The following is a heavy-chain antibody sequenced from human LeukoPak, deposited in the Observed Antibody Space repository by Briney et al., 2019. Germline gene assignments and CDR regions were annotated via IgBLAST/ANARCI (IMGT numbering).Heavy chain of an antibody. V-gene: IGHV1-69*13. Sequence: GASVKVSCKASGGTFSSYAISWVRQAPGQGLEWMGGIIPIFGTANYAQKFQGRVTITADESTSTAYMELSSLRSEDTAVYYCARSDVIVVVPAAIFSWFDPWGQGTLVTVSS. D-gene: IGHD2-2*02. CDR1: GGTFSSYA. J-gene: IGHJ5*02. CDR2: IIPIFGTA. CDR3: ARSDVIVVVPAAIFSWFDP.